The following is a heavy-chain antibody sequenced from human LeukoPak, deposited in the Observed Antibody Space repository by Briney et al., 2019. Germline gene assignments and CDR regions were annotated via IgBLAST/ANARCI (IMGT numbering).Heavy chain of an antibody. V-gene: IGHV3-21*01. D-gene: IGHD6-6*01. CDR1: GFTFSSYS. Sequence: PGGSLRLSCAASGFTFSSYSMNWVRQAPGKGLEWVSSISSSSSYIYYADSVEGRFTISRDNAKNSLYLQMNSLRAEDTAVYYCARVRIAARPGDAFDIWGQGTMVTVSS. CDR3: ARVRIAARPGDAFDI. J-gene: IGHJ3*02. CDR2: ISSSSSYI.